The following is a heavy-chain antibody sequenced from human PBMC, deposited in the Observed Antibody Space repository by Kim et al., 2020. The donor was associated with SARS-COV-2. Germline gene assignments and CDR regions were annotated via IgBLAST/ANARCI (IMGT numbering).Heavy chain of an antibody. Sequence: GGSLRLSCAASGFSFSDASVRWVRQASGRGLEWVGRIRSKAKNYVTDYAVSVRGRFTMSRDESKNTSYLQMNSLKTEDTALYYCAQDAPYTDSYWDAIDIWGRGTMVTVSS. D-gene: IGHD2-21*02. CDR2: IRSKAKNYVT. CDR3: AQDAPYTDSYWDAIDI. CDR1: GFSFSDAS. V-gene: IGHV3-73*01. J-gene: IGHJ3*02.